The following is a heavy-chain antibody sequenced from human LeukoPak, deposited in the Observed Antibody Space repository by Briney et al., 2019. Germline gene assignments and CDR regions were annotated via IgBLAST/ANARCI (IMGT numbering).Heavy chain of an antibody. V-gene: IGHV3-23*01. Sequence: GSLRLSCAASGFTFNNYAMSWSRQTPGKGLEWVSAISGSGDRTYYAESVKGRFSISRDNSKNTLYLQVHSLRAEDTAVYYCGKRELWHGSGEDAWGQGTTVTVSS. CDR1: GFTFNNYA. CDR3: GKRELWHGSGEDA. J-gene: IGHJ6*02. CDR2: ISGSGDRT. D-gene: IGHD3-10*01.